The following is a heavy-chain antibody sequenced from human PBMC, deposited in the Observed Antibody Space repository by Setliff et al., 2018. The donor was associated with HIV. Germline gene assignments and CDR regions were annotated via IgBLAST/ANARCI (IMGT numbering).Heavy chain of an antibody. V-gene: IGHV1-18*01. CDR1: GYTFTNFA. D-gene: IGHD1-26*01. J-gene: IGHJ3*02. CDR3: ARIRAGALLNAFDI. Sequence: EASVKVSRKASGYTFTNFAISWVRQAPGQGLEWMGWISAYSDNTYYAQSLQGRVTMTTDTTSSTSYMELRSLRSDDTAMYYCARIRAGALLNAFDIWGQGTMVTVSS. CDR2: ISAYSDNT.